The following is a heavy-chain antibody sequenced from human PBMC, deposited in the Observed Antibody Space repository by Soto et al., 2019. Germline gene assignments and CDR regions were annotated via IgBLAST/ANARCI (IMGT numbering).Heavy chain of an antibody. D-gene: IGHD6-13*01. J-gene: IGHJ4*02. V-gene: IGHV3-74*01. Sequence: EVQLVESGGGLVQPGGSLRLSCAASGFTFSSYWMYWVRQVPGKGLMWVSSINTDGSITNSADSVKGRFTISRDNAKNTLYLRMNSVSVEDTAMYYCTIVFGSSWPAYWGQGLLVTVSS. CDR1: GFTFSSYW. CDR3: TIVFGSSWPAY. CDR2: INTDGSIT.